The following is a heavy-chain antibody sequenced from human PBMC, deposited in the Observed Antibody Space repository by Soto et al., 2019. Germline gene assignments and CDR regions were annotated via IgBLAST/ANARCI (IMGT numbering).Heavy chain of an antibody. V-gene: IGHV3-21*02. J-gene: IGHJ6*03. CDR2: INEDSTYI. CDR1: GFAFNTYS. D-gene: IGHD3-9*01. Sequence: EVQLVESGGGLVKPGGSLRLSCTASGFAFNTYSMNWVRQAPGKGLEWVSSINEDSTYIYYADSLRGRITISRDNAKDSLFLQMNSLSPDDTAVYYCVRDLGRYFRSGYMDLWGDWATVTVSS. CDR3: VRDLGRYFRSGYMDL.